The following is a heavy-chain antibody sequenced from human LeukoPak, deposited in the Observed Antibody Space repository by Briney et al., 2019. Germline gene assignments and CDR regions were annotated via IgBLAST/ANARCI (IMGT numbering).Heavy chain of an antibody. V-gene: IGHV5-51*01. D-gene: IGHD6-13*01. CDR1: EYSFGTW. J-gene: IGHJ4*02. CDR2: IYPYDSET. Sequence: GESLKISCKLSEYSFGTWIGWVRQMPGKGLEWMGIIYPYDSETRYSPSFQGQVTISVDTSINTAYLHWSILKASDTAMYYCARTLVAAGLNHFEYWGQGPLLTVSS. CDR3: ARTLVAAGLNHFEY.